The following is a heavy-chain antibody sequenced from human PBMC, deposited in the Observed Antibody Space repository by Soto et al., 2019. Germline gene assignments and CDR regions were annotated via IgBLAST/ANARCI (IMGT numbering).Heavy chain of an antibody. CDR2: INAGNGNT. V-gene: IGHV1-3*01. Sequence: GASVKVSCKASGYSFTNYAMHWVRQAPGQRLEWMGWINAGNGNTKYSQKFQGRLTITRDTSASTAYMELSSLRSEDTAVFYCANGDYLLPLDCWGQGTLVTVSS. J-gene: IGHJ4*02. D-gene: IGHD4-17*01. CDR3: ANGDYLLPLDC. CDR1: GYSFTNYA.